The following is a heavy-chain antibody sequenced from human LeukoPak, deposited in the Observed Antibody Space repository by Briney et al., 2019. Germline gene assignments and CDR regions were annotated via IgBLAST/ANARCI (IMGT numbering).Heavy chain of an antibody. CDR1: GGSISSYY. D-gene: IGHD3-10*01. V-gene: IGHV4-59*08. CDR2: IHYSGTT. J-gene: IGHJ4*02. CDR3: ASAAVWLAFVI. Sequence: SETLSLTCTVSGGSISSYYWSWIRQPPGKGLEWIGYIHYSGTTNYNPSLKSRVTISVDTSKNQFFLKLSSVTAADTAVYYCASAAVWLAFVIWGQGTLVTVSS.